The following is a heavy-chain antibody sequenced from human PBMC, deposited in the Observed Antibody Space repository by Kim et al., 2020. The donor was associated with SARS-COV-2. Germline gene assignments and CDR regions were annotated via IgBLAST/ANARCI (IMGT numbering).Heavy chain of an antibody. V-gene: IGHV3-23*01. CDR3: VTARWTDKYFFDY. CDR2: ISASGYTT. D-gene: IGHD3-9*01. CDR1: GFTLSSYA. Sequence: GGSLRLSCAASGFTLSSYAMSWVRQAPGKGLEWVSVISASGYTTFYADSVRGRFSTSRDNSKNTLYLQMNSLRAEDTAVYYCVTARWTDKYFFDYWGQGT. J-gene: IGHJ4*02.